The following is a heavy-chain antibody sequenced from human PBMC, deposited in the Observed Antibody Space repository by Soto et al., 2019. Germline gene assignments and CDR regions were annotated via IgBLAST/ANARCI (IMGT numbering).Heavy chain of an antibody. CDR1: GYTFTSYA. V-gene: IGHV1-3*01. J-gene: IGHJ5*02. D-gene: IGHD3-22*01. Sequence: ASVKVSCKASGYTFTSYAMHWVRQAPGQRLEWMGWINAGNGNTKYSQKFQGRVTITSDKSMSIAYMELSSLRSEDTAVYYCARFNYYYSSGYENWFDPWGQGTLVTVSS. CDR3: ARFNYYYSSGYENWFDP. CDR2: INAGNGNT.